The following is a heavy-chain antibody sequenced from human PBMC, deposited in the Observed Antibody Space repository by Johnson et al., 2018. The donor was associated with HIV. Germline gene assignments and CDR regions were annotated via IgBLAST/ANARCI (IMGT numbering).Heavy chain of an antibody. CDR3: ARDRGSGRWYRYDFDI. V-gene: IGHV3-66*01. Sequence: VQLVESGGGLVQSGSSLRLSCAASGLTFDDYAMAWVRQAPGKGLEWVSVIYSGGSTYYADSVKGRFTISRDNSKNTLYLQMNSLRAEDTAVYYCARDRGSGRWYRYDFDIWGQGKMVTVSS. D-gene: IGHD6-13*01. CDR1: GLTFDDYA. CDR2: IYSGGST. J-gene: IGHJ3*02.